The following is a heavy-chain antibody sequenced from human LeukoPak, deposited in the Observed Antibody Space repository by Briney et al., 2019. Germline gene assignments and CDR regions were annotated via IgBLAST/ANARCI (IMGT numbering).Heavy chain of an antibody. CDR3: AKDHTPYYDILTDPGWFDP. CDR1: GGSISSYY. J-gene: IGHJ5*02. V-gene: IGHV4-4*07. CDR2: IYTSGST. Sequence: SETLSLTCTVSGGSISSYYWSWIRQPAGKGLEWIGRIYTSGSTNYNPSLKSRVTMSVDTSKNQFSLKLSSVTAADTAVYYCAKDHTPYYDILTDPGWFDPWGQGTLVTVSS. D-gene: IGHD3-9*01.